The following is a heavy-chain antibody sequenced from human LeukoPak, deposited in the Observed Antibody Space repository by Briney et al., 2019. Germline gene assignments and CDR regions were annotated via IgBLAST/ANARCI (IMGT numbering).Heavy chain of an antibody. CDR1: GFGIGPYW. D-gene: IGHD3-10*01. CDR3: ARTQLNGSRAP. CDR2: INQDGSGK. V-gene: IGHV3-7*01. Sequence: QAGGSLRLSCAASGFGIGPYWMTWARQVPGKGLEWVANINQDGSGKSYVDSVKGRFTISRDNAKNSLYLQMNGLRADDTAVYYCARTQLNGSRAPWGQGTLVTVSS. J-gene: IGHJ5*02.